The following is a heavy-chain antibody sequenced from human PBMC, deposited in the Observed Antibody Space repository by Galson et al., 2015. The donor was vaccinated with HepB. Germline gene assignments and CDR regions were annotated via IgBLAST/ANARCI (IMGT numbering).Heavy chain of an antibody. CDR3: ARDPQLVYFDY. D-gene: IGHD6-13*01. Sequence: SVKVSCKASGYTFTGYYMHWVRQAPGQGLEWMGWINPNSGGTNYAQKFQGRVTMTRDTSISTAYMELSSLRSEDTAVYYCARDPQLVYFDYWGQGTLVTVSS. J-gene: IGHJ4*02. CDR2: INPNSGGT. CDR1: GYTFTGYY. V-gene: IGHV1-2*02.